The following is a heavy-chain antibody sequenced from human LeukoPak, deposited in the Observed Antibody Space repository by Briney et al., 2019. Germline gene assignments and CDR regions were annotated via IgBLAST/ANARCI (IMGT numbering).Heavy chain of an antibody. CDR2: INSDGSST. D-gene: IGHD2-15*01. V-gene: IGHV3-74*01. J-gene: IGHJ1*01. CDR1: GFTFSSYA. Sequence: GGSLRLSCAASGFTFSSYAMSWVRQAPGKGLEWVSRINSDGSSTSYADSVKGRFTISRDNAKNTLYLQMNSLRAEDTAVYFCAAPSVVAAFQRWGQGTLVTVSS. CDR3: AAPSVVAAFQR.